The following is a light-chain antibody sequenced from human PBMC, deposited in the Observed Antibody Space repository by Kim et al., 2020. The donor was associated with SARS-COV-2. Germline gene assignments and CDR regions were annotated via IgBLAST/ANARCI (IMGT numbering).Light chain of an antibody. J-gene: IGKJ1*01. CDR1: QIIGNW. CDR2: DAS. V-gene: IGKV1-5*01. CDR3: QHCDPYST. Sequence: GAEFTIACRSSQIIGNWLACYQQRPGKAPKLLIYDASSLAFGVPSRFSGSGSGTEFTLSIDSLQPDDFATYYCQHCDPYSTFGQGSKVDIK.